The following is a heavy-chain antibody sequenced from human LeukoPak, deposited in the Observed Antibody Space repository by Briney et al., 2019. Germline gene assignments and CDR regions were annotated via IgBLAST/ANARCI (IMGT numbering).Heavy chain of an antibody. J-gene: IGHJ6*02. CDR3: ARDPRILSYYGMDV. D-gene: IGHD3-9*01. CDR1: GFIFDNYA. Sequence: GGSLRLSCAASGFIFDNYAMHWVRQAPGKGLEWVSGISWKSGSIGYADSVKGRFTISRDNAKNSLYLQMNSLRAEDTAVYYCARDPRILSYYGMDVWGQGTTVTVSS. V-gene: IGHV3-9*01. CDR2: ISWKSGSI.